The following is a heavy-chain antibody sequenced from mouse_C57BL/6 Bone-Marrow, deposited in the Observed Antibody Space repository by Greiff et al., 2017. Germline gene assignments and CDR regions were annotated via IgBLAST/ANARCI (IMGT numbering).Heavy chain of an antibody. CDR1: GYTFTSYW. CDR3: TRGRFITTVVDYAMDY. Sequence: EVQLQQSGTVLARPGASVKMSCKTSGYTFTSYWMHWVKQRPGQGLEWIGAIYPGNSDTSYNQKFKGKAKLTAVTSASTAYMELSSLTNEDSAVYYCTRGRFITTVVDYAMDYWGQGTSVTVSS. J-gene: IGHJ4*01. V-gene: IGHV1-5*01. D-gene: IGHD1-1*01. CDR2: IYPGNSDT.